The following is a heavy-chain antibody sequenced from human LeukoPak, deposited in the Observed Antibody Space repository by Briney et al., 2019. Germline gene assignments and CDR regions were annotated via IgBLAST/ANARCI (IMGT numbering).Heavy chain of an antibody. CDR3: ARTTSSGYYLIDY. CDR1: GFTFSSYN. D-gene: IGHD3-22*01. CDR2: ITSSSSYI. V-gene: IGHV3-21*01. Sequence: PGGSLRLSCAASGFTFSSYNMNWVRQAPGKGPEWVSSITSSSSYIYYADSVKGRFTISRDNAKNSLYLQMNSLRAEDTAVYYCARTTSSGYYLIDYWGQGTLVTVSS. J-gene: IGHJ4*02.